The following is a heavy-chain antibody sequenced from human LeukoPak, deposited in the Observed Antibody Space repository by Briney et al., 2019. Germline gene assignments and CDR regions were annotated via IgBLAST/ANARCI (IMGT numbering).Heavy chain of an antibody. CDR1: GYTFTSYD. D-gene: IGHD3-10*01. Sequence: GASVKVSCKASGYTFTSYDINWVRQATGQGLERMGWMNPNSGNTGYAQKFQGRVTMTRNTSISTAYMELRSLRSEDTAVYYCARMRGAGYYYYMDVWGKGTTVTVSS. CDR3: ARMRGAGYYYYMDV. CDR2: MNPNSGNT. J-gene: IGHJ6*03. V-gene: IGHV1-8*01.